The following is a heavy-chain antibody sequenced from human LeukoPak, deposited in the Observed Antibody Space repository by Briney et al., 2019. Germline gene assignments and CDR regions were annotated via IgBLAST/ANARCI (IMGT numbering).Heavy chain of an antibody. J-gene: IGHJ6*02. CDR2: ISGSGGST. D-gene: IGHD3-22*01. CDR3: AKDGGDTMIVVGSYGMEV. V-gene: IGHV3-23*01. Sequence: GGSLRLSCAACGFTFSSYAMSWVRQAPGKGLEWVSAISGSGGSTYYADSVKGRFTISRDNSKNTLYLQMNSLRAEDTAVYYCAKDGGDTMIVVGSYGMEVWGQGTTVTVSS. CDR1: GFTFSSYA.